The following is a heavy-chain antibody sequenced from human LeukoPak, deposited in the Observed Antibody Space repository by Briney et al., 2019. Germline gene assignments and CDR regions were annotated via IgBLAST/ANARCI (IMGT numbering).Heavy chain of an antibody. D-gene: IGHD3-22*01. CDR3: ARDPTYYYDSSGYYVPDAFDI. V-gene: IGHV1-2*02. J-gene: IGHJ3*02. Sequence: ASVKVSCKASGYTFTGYYMHWVRQAPGQGLEWMGWINPNSGGTNYAQKFQGRVTMTRDTSISTAYMELSRLRSDDTAVYYCARDPTYYYDSSGYYVPDAFDIWGQGTMVTVSS. CDR2: INPNSGGT. CDR1: GYTFTGYY.